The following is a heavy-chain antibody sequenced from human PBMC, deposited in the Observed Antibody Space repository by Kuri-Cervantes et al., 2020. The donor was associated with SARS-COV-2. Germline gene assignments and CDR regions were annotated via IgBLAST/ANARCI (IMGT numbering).Heavy chain of an antibody. J-gene: IGHJ4*02. CDR3: ARTTSTGYSSGWEEYYFDY. CDR1: GFTFSSYA. D-gene: IGHD6-19*01. V-gene: IGHV3-23*01. Sequence: GESLKISCAASGFTFSSYAMSWVRQAPGKGLEWVSTISGSGGSTYYADSVKGRFTISRDNSKNTLYLQMNSLRAEDTAVYYCARTTSTGYSSGWEEYYFDYWGQGTPVTVSS. CDR2: ISGSGGST.